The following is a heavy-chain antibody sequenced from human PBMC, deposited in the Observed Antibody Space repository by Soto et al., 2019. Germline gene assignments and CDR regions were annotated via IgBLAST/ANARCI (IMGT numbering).Heavy chain of an antibody. CDR2: IIPIFGTA. CDR1: GGTFSNYA. D-gene: IGHD5-12*01. V-gene: IGHV1-69*13. CDR3: AREERVEMATINLLGG. J-gene: IGHJ4*02. Sequence: EASVKVSCKASGGTFSNYAFSWVRQAPGQGLERMGGIIPIFGTANYAQKFQGRVTITADESTSTAYMELSSLRSEDTAVYYCAREERVEMATINLLGGWGKGSLVPVAS.